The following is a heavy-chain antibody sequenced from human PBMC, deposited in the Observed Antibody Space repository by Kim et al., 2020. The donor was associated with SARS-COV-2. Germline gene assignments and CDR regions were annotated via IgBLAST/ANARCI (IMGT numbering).Heavy chain of an antibody. CDR1: GFTFSSYW. D-gene: IGHD1-26*01. CDR2: INSDGGTT. Sequence: GGSLRLSCAASGFTFSSYWMHWVRQAPGKGLVWVSRINSDGGTTSYADSVKGRFTISRDNAKSTLYLQMNSLRAEDTAVYYCASRRYTGTYYDFDYWCQGTLVTVSS. V-gene: IGHV3-74*01. CDR3: ASRRYTGTYYDFDY. J-gene: IGHJ4*02.